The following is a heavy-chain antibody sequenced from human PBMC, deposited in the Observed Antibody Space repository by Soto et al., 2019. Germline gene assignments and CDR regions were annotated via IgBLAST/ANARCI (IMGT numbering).Heavy chain of an antibody. J-gene: IGHJ4*02. Sequence: EVQLVESGGGLVQPGGSLRLSCAASGFTFSRFELHWVRQAPGKGLEWISYISSSGSTAYYASSVEGRFTISGDNAKNSVYLQMYSLRAEATGLYYCTRVAWFPYLSFYWGQGALVTVSS. CDR1: GFTFSRFE. CDR3: TRVAWFPYLSFY. V-gene: IGHV3-48*03. D-gene: IGHD3-10*01. CDR2: ISSSGSTA.